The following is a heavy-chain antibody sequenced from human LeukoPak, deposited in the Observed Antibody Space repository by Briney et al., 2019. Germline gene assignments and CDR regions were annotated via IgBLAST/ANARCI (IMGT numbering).Heavy chain of an antibody. CDR1: GFTFYDYG. CDR2: IYYSGST. J-gene: IGHJ4*02. V-gene: IGHV4-38-2*01. D-gene: IGHD6-25*01. Sequence: PGGSLRLSCAASGFTFYDYGMSGVRQAPGKGLEWIGSIYYSGSTYYNPSLKSRVTISVDTSKNQFSLKLSSVTAADTAVYYCATAGQISGIAAYWGQGTLVTVSS. CDR3: ATAGQISGIAAY.